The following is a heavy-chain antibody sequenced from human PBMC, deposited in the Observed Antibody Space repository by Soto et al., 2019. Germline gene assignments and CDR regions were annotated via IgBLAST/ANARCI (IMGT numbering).Heavy chain of an antibody. J-gene: IGHJ4*02. CDR3: AKDGHCSGSYLDY. D-gene: IGHD3-10*02. V-gene: IGHV3-30*18. Sequence: GGSLRLSCAASGFTFSSYAMHWVRQAPGKGLEWVAVITYDGSNTYYADSVKGRFTISRDNSKNTLYLQMNSLRAEDTAVYYCAKDGHCSGSYLDYWGQGTLVTVSS. CDR1: GFTFSSYA. CDR2: ITYDGSNT.